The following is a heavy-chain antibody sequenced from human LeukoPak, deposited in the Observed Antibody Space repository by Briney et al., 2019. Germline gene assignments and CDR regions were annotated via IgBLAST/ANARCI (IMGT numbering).Heavy chain of an antibody. Sequence: PGGPLRLSCAASGFTFSSYWMSWVRQAPGKGLEWVANIKQDGSEKYYVDSVKGRSTISRDNAKNSLYLQMNSLRAEDTAVYYCARDYDFWSGYYNYWGQGTLVTVSS. CDR1: GFTFSSYW. D-gene: IGHD3-3*01. J-gene: IGHJ4*02. CDR3: ARDYDFWSGYYNY. V-gene: IGHV3-7*01. CDR2: IKQDGSEK.